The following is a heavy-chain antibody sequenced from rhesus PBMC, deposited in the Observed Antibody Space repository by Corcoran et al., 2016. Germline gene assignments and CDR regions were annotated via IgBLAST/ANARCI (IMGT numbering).Heavy chain of an antibody. CDR3: TRDVTGAPGPN. J-gene: IGHJ4*01. CDR1: GFTFSDYY. V-gene: IGHV3-116*02. Sequence: VRLVESGGGLVQPGGSLRLSCAASGFTFSDYYMNWVRQAPGKGPEWVALSRTKANGGTAEYAASVKRRFNISRDDSKSIVSLQMNSLRTEDTAVYYCTRDVTGAPGPNWGQGVLVTVSS. CDR2: SRTKANGGTA. D-gene: IGHD1-38*01.